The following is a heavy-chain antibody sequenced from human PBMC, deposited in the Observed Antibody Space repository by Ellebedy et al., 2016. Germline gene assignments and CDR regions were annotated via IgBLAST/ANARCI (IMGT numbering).Heavy chain of an antibody. V-gene: IGHV3-49*03. J-gene: IGHJ6*02. CDR1: GFLFADYA. Sequence: GGSLRLSXTTSGFLFADYAMSWFRQAPGKGLEWVGFIRSKAYGVTTEYAASVRGRFTISRDDSNSIAYLQLSSLKTDDTAVYYCSMTGGRIFQTYYYGMDVWGLGTTVTVSS. CDR3: SMTGGRIFQTYYYGMDV. CDR2: IRSKAYGVTT. D-gene: IGHD2-15*01.